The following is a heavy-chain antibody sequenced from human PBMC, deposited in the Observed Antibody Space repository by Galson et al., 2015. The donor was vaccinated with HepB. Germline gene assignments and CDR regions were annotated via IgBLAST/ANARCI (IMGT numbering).Heavy chain of an antibody. CDR2: ISSDGRDI. CDR1: GFSFSTYG. Sequence: SLRLSCAASGFSFSTYGMHWVRQAPGKGLEWVAFISSDGRDIYYGNSVKGRFTISRDNSKNTLYLQMNSLTPEDTAVYFCAKERRDNWNPGDVWGQGTLVTVSS. CDR3: AKERRDNWNPGDV. V-gene: IGHV3-30*18. D-gene: IGHD1-20*01. J-gene: IGHJ4*02.